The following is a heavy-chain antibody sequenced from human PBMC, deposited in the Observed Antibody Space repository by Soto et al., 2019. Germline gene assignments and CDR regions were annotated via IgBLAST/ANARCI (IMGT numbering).Heavy chain of an antibody. CDR1: GFTFSSYS. V-gene: IGHV3-48*01. CDR2: ISSSSSTI. CDR3: ARADSGYAHGYYYYGMDV. D-gene: IGHD5-12*01. Sequence: PGGSLRLSCAASGFTFSSYSMNWVRQAPGKGLEWVSYISSSSSTIYYADSVKGRFTISRDNAKNSPYLQMNSLRAEDTAVYYCARADSGYAHGYYYYGMDVWGQGTTVTVSS. J-gene: IGHJ6*02.